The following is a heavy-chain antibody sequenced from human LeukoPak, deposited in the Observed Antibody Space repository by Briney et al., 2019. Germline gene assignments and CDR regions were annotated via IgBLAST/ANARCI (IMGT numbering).Heavy chain of an antibody. Sequence: SETLSLTCTVSGGSISSSSYYWGWIRQPPGKGLEWIGSIYYSGSTYYNPSLKSRVTISVDTSKNQFSLKLSSVTAADTAVYHCARHLRYSSSWSPHGGFYYFDYWGQGTLVTVSS. CDR2: IYYSGST. J-gene: IGHJ4*02. D-gene: IGHD6-13*01. CDR1: GGSISSSSYY. CDR3: ARHLRYSSSWSPHGGFYYFDY. V-gene: IGHV4-39*01.